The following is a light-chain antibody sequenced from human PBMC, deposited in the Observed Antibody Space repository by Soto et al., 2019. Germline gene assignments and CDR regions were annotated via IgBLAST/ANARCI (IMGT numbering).Light chain of an antibody. CDR2: GDN. CDR1: SSSIGAEYD. V-gene: IGLV1-40*01. CDR3: KSYDSSLTTFV. J-gene: IGLJ1*01. Sequence: VLTQPPSVSGAPGQRVAISCTGSSSSIGAEYDVHWYQQLPGTAPKRLIYGDNNRPSGVPDRFSGSKSGTSASLAITGLQPEDEADYYCKSYDSSLTTFVFGTGTKVTVL.